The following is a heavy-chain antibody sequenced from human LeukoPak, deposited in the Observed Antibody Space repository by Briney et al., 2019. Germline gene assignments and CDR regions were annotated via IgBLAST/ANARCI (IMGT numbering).Heavy chain of an antibody. D-gene: IGHD3-10*01. V-gene: IGHV4-39*01. Sequence: SETLSLTCTVSGGSISSSSYYWGWLRQPPGKGLEWIVSIYYSGSTYYNPSLKSQITISVDTSKNQFSLKLSSVTAADTAVYYCARRKNGGFGGLERYFDYWGQGTLVTVSS. CDR1: GGSISSSSYY. J-gene: IGHJ4*02. CDR3: ARRKNGGFGGLERYFDY. CDR2: IYYSGST.